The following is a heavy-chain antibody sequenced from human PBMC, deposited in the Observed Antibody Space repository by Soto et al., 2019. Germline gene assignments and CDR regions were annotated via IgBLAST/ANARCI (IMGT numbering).Heavy chain of an antibody. D-gene: IGHD2-15*01. CDR2: ISAYNGNT. Sequence: ASVKVSCKASGYTFTSYGISWVRQAPGQGLERMGWISAYNGNTNYAQKLQGRVTMTTDTSTSTAYMELRSLRSDDTAVYYCARVYPYCSGGSCYLSAFDIWGQRTMVTVSS. CDR1: GYTFTSYG. V-gene: IGHV1-18*01. CDR3: ARVYPYCSGGSCYLSAFDI. J-gene: IGHJ3*02.